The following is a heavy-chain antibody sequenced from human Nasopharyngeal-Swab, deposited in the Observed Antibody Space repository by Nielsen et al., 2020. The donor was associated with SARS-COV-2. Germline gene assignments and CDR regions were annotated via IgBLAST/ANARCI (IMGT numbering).Heavy chain of an antibody. Sequence: ESLKISCAASGFTFSSYWMSWVRQAPGKGLEWVANIKQDGSEKYYVDSVKGRFTISRDNARNALNLQMNSLRDDDTAVYYCARDPTAPPDPTFFDYWGQGTLVTVSS. CDR1: GFTFSSYW. CDR3: ARDPTAPPDPTFFDY. CDR2: IKQDGSEK. V-gene: IGHV3-7*01. D-gene: IGHD2-21*02. J-gene: IGHJ4*02.